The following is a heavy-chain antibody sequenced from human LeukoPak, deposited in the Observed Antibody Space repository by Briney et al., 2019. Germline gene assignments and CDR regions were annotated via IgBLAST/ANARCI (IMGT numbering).Heavy chain of an antibody. CDR1: GGSISSYY. V-gene: IGHV4-59*08. CDR2: IYYSGST. CDR3: ARSNPLPAAGLFDP. D-gene: IGHD6-13*01. Sequence: SETLSLTCTVSGGSISSYYWSWIRQPPGKGLEWIGYIYYSGSTNYNPSLKSRVTISVDTSKNQFSLKLSSVTAADTAVYYCARSNPLPAAGLFDPWGQGTLVTVSS. J-gene: IGHJ5*02.